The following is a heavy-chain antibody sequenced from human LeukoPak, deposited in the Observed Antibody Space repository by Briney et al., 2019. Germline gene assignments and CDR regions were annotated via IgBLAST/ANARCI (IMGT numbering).Heavy chain of an antibody. V-gene: IGHV4-59*01. CDR1: GGSISSYY. D-gene: IGHD6-13*01. Sequence: PWETLSLTCTVSGGSISSYYWSWIRQPPGKGLEWIGYIYHSGSTNYNPSLKSRVTISVDTSRNQFSLKLSSVTAADTAVYYCARNGVEQQLVYFDYWGQGTLVTVSS. CDR3: ARNGVEQQLVYFDY. J-gene: IGHJ4*02. CDR2: IYHSGST.